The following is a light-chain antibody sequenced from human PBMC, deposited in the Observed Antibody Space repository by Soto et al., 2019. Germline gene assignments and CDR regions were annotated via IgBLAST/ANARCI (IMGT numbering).Light chain of an antibody. CDR3: GTWDSSLSAGGV. Sequence: QSVLTQPPSVSAAPGQKVTISCSGSSSNIGNNYVSWYQQLPGTAPKLLIYDNNKRPSGIPDRFSGSKSGTSATLCITGLQTGDEADYYCGTWDSSLSAGGVFGGGTKLTVL. CDR1: SSNIGNNY. V-gene: IGLV1-51*01. CDR2: DNN. J-gene: IGLJ3*02.